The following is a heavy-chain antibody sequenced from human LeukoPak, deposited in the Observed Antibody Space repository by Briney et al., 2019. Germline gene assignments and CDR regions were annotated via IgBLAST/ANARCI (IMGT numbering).Heavy chain of an antibody. J-gene: IGHJ4*02. V-gene: IGHV3-23*01. Sequence: GGSLRLSCAASKFAFSSYAMSWVRQAPGKGLEWVSAISGGGGNTYYADSVKGRFTISRDNAKNSLYLQMNSLRAEDTAVYYCAREVVGASSGDYWGQGTLVTVSS. D-gene: IGHD1-26*01. CDR1: KFAFSSYA. CDR2: ISGGGGNT. CDR3: AREVVGASSGDY.